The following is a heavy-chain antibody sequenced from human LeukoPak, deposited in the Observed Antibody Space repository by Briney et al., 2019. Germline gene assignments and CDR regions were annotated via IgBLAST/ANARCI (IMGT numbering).Heavy chain of an antibody. D-gene: IGHD3-9*01. CDR1: GFTFSSYA. CDR3: ARDGVPCYDICFETLNWFDP. CDR2: ISYDGSNK. V-gene: IGHV3-30-3*01. Sequence: GGSLRLSCAASGFTFSSYAMHWVRQAPGKGLEWVAVISYDGSNKYYADSVKGRFTISRDNSKNTLYLQMNSLRAEDTAVYYCARDGVPCYDICFETLNWFDPWGQGTLVTVSS. J-gene: IGHJ5*02.